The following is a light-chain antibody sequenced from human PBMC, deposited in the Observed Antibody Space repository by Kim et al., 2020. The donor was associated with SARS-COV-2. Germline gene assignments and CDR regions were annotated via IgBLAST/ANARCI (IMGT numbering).Light chain of an antibody. Sequence: ALGQTVRITCQGDSLRSYYASWYQQKPGQAPVILIYGKDNRPSGLPDRFSGSSSGNTASLTITGAQAEDEADYYCNSRDRSGNHMVFGGGTQLTVL. CDR3: NSRDRSGNHMV. CDR2: GKD. CDR1: SLRSYY. V-gene: IGLV3-19*01. J-gene: IGLJ3*02.